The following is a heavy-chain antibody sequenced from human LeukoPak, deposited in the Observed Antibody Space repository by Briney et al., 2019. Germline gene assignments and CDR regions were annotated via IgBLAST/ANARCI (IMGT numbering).Heavy chain of an antibody. CDR1: GGSISSYY. CDR3: ARVGGSGWYLHY. D-gene: IGHD6-19*01. Sequence: SETLSLTCTVSGGSISSYYWSWIRQPPGKGLEWIGYIYYSGSTNYNPSLKSRVTISVDTSKNQFSLKLSSVTAADTAVYYCARVGGSGWYLHYWGQGTLVTVSS. CDR2: IYYSGST. J-gene: IGHJ4*02. V-gene: IGHV4-59*01.